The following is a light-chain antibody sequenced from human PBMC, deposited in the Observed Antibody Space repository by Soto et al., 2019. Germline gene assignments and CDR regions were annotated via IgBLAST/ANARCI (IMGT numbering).Light chain of an antibody. CDR3: QQYDNLPPLT. J-gene: IGKJ4*02. CDR1: QDISNY. CDR2: DAS. V-gene: IGKV1-33*01. Sequence: DIQMTQSPSSLSASVGDRVTITCQASQDISNYLNWYQQKPGKAPQLVIYDASNLETGVPSRFSGSASGTDFTFTISSLQPEDSATYYCQQYDNLPPLTFGGGTKVEIK.